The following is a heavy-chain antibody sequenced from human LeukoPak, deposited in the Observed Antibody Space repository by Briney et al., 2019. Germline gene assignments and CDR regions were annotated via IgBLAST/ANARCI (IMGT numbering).Heavy chain of an antibody. CDR3: AKGRTLVGGSTRSYDY. CDR2: ISGNGGDT. J-gene: IGHJ4*02. CDR1: GGSISSSN. V-gene: IGHV3-23*01. Sequence: ETLSLTCAVSGGSISSSNWWSWVRQAPGKGLEWVSVISGNGGDTFYADSVKGRFTISRDNSKHTLYLQMNSLRVEDTAVYYCAKGRTLVGGSTRSYDYWGQGTLVTVSS. D-gene: IGHD1-26*01.